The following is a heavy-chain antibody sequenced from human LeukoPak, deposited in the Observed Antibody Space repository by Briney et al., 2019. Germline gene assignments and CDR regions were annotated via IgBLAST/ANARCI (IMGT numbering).Heavy chain of an antibody. CDR2: YNHSGST. J-gene: IGHJ5*02. D-gene: IGHD6-13*01. CDR3: ARGRGARSSRWYNWFDP. CDR1: GGSFSAYY. V-gene: IGHV4-34*01. Sequence: PSETLSLTCAVYGGSFSAYYWSWIRQPPGKGLEWIGEYNHSGSTNYHPSLKSRVTISIDTSKNQFSLEMSSVTAADTAVYYCARGRGARSSRWYNWFDPWGQGTLVTVSS.